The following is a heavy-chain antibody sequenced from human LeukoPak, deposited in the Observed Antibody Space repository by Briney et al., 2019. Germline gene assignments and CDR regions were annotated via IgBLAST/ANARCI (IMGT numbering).Heavy chain of an antibody. J-gene: IGHJ4*02. CDR2: IYYSGTT. V-gene: IGHV4-59*08. CDR1: GGSISSYY. CDR3: ARHRMGVTRDFDY. D-gene: IGHD3-10*01. Sequence: SETLSLTCTVSGGSISSYYWSWIRQPPGKGLEWIGYIYYSGTTDNNPSLKSRVTISVDTSKNQFSLRLTSVTAADTAVYYCARHRMGVTRDFDYWGQGTLVTVSS.